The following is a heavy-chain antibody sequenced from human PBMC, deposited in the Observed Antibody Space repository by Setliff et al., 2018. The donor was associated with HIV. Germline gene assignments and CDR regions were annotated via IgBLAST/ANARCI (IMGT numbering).Heavy chain of an antibody. V-gene: IGHV3-30-3*01. CDR1: GFTFSSYA. Sequence: GGSLRLSCAASGFTFSSYAMHWVRQAPGKGLEWVAVISYDGSNKYYADSVKGRFTISRDNAKNTLYLQMDSLRAEDTAVYYCARSSVRRGSSSRYSEDSYWYFDLWGRGTLVTVSS. CDR2: ISYDGSNK. CDR3: ARSSVRRGSSSRYSEDSYWYFDL. J-gene: IGHJ2*01. D-gene: IGHD6-13*01.